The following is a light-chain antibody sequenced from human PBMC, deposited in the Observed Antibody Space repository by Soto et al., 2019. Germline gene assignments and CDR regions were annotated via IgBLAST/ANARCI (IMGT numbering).Light chain of an antibody. CDR2: GND. CDR3: AAWDDSLNGVV. V-gene: IGLV1-44*01. J-gene: IGLJ2*01. CDR1: SSNIGGNI. Sequence: QSALAQPPSASGTPGQRVTISCSGSSSNIGGNIVNWYQQLPGTAPKLLIFGNDQRPSWVPDRFSGSKSGTSASLAISGLQSVDEANYYCAAWDDSLNGVVFGGGTKVTVL.